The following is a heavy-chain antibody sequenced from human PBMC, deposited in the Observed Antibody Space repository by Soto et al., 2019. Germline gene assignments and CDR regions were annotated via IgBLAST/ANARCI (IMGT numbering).Heavy chain of an antibody. J-gene: IGHJ6*02. CDR3: ARKVSSSGTGHYYYYGMDV. CDR1: GGSISSSSYY. CDR2: IYYSGST. Sequence: SETLSLTCTVSGGSISSSSYYWGWIRQPPGKGLEWIGSIYYSGSTYYNPSLKSRVTISVDTSKNQFSLELSSVTAAGTAVYYCARKVSSSGTGHYYYYGMDVWGQGTTVTVSS. D-gene: IGHD6-13*01. V-gene: IGHV4-39*01.